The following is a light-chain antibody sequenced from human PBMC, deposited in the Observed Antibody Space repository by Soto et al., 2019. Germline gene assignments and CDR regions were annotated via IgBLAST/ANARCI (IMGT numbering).Light chain of an antibody. Sequence: EIVLTQSPATLSLSPGERATLSCRASQNVSTYLAWYQQKPGQARRLLIYDASNRATGIPARFSGSGSGTDFTLTISSLEPEDFAVYYCQQRTNWLTFGPGTKVDIK. CDR3: QQRTNWLT. V-gene: IGKV3-11*01. CDR1: QNVSTY. J-gene: IGKJ3*01. CDR2: DAS.